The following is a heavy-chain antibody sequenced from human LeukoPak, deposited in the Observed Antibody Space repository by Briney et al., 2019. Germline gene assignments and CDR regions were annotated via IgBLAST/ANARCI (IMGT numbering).Heavy chain of an antibody. D-gene: IGHD3-22*01. CDR1: GYTFTSYG. J-gene: IGHJ4*02. CDR2: ISAYNGNT. V-gene: IGHV1-18*01. Sequence: ASVKVSCKASGYTFTSYGISWVRQAPGQGLEWMGWISAYNGNTNYAQKLQGRVTMTTDTSTSTAYMELRSLRSDDTAVYYCAREVTMIVVAIPRYWGQGTLVTVSS. CDR3: AREVTMIVVAIPRY.